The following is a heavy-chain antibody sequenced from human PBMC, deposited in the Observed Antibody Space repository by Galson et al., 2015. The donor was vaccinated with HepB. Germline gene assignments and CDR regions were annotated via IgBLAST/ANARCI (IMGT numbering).Heavy chain of an antibody. V-gene: IGHV1-69*06. Sequence: SVKVSCKASGGTFSSYAISWVRQAPGQGLEWMGGIIPIFGTANYAQKFQGRVTITADKSTSTAYMELSSLRSEDTAVYYCATPSKGYCSGGSCYTDAFGIWGQGTMVTVSS. D-gene: IGHD2-15*01. CDR2: IIPIFGTA. J-gene: IGHJ3*02. CDR3: ATPSKGYCSGGSCYTDAFGI. CDR1: GGTFSSYA.